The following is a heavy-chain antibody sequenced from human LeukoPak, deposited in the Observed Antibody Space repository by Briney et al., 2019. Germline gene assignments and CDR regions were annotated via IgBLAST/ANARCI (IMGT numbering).Heavy chain of an antibody. CDR2: IYYSGST. D-gene: IGHD1-26*01. J-gene: IGHJ4*02. CDR1: GGSISSYY. Sequence: SEALSLTCTVSGGSISSYYWSWIRQPPGKGLEWIGYIYYSGSTNYNPSLKSRVTISVDTSKNQFSLRLNSVTAADTAMYFCVKSGGYGLIDYWGQGTLVTVSS. V-gene: IGHV4-59*08. CDR3: VKSGGYGLIDY.